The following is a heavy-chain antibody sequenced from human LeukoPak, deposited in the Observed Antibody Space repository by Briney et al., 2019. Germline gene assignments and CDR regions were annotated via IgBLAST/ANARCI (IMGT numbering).Heavy chain of an antibody. Sequence: GGSLRLSCAASGFTFSSYAMSWVRQAPGKGLEWVSAISGSGGSTYYEDSVKVQFTISRDNSKNTLYLQMNSMRAEDTAVYYCAKRFGGGYYPGDAFDIWGQGTMVTVSS. J-gene: IGHJ3*02. D-gene: IGHD3-22*01. V-gene: IGHV3-23*01. CDR3: AKRFGGGYYPGDAFDI. CDR2: ISGSGGST. CDR1: GFTFSSYA.